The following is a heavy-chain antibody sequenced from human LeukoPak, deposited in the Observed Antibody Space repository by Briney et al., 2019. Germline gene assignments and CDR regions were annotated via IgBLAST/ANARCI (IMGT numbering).Heavy chain of an antibody. J-gene: IGHJ4*02. D-gene: IGHD3-10*01. Sequence: PSETLSLTCAVSGGSISSSNWWSWVRQPPGKGLEWIGEIYHSGSTNYNPSLKSRVTISVDKSKNQFSLKLSSVTAADTAVYYCARLSSAYGSGSYPHPFDYWGQGTLVTVSS. V-gene: IGHV4-4*02. CDR2: IYHSGST. CDR1: GGSISSSNW. CDR3: ARLSSAYGSGSYPHPFDY.